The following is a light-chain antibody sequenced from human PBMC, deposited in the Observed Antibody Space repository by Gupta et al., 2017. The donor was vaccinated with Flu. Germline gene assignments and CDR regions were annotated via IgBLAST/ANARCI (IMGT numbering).Light chain of an antibody. J-gene: IGLJ2*01. Sequence: VALGQTSSMTCGGNNIENRNVHWYQQKPGQAPVLVIYRDISRPAGIPERFSGSNSGNTATLTISGAQAGDEADYYCQVWGSTEVFGGGTKLTVL. CDR2: RDI. CDR1: NIENRN. CDR3: QVWGSTEV. V-gene: IGLV3-9*01.